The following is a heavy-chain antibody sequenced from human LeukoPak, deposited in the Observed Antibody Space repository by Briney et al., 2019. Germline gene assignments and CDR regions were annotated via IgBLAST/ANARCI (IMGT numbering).Heavy chain of an antibody. D-gene: IGHD6-19*01. CDR3: ARGGGKYRSGLCPDY. Sequence: ASVKVSCKVSGYTFTGYYMHWVRQAPGQGLEWMGWINPNSGGTNYAQKFQGWVTMTRDTSISTAYMELSRLRSDDTAVYYCARGGGKYRSGLCPDYWGQGTLVTVSS. CDR1: GYTFTGYY. J-gene: IGHJ4*02. CDR2: INPNSGGT. V-gene: IGHV1-2*04.